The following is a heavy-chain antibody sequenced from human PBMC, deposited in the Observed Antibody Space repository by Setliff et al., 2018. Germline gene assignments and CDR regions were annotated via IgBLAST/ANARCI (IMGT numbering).Heavy chain of an antibody. CDR2: IYYSGST. Sequence: SGPTLVNPPQTLTLTCTFSGFSLNTTGEGVGWIRQPPGKGLEWIGSIYYSGSTYYNPSLKSRVTISVDTSKNQFSLKLSSVTAADTAVYYCANRGYDGSGKYYTLYLDYWGQGTLVTVAS. CDR3: ANRGYDGSGKYYTLYLDY. CDR1: GFSLNTTGEG. D-gene: IGHD3-10*01. V-gene: IGHV4-39*01. J-gene: IGHJ4*02.